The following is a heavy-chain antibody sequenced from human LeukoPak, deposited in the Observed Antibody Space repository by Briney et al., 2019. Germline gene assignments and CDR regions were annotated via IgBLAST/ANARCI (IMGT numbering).Heavy chain of an antibody. CDR1: GFTVSSNY. Sequence: GGSLRLSCAASGFTVSSNYMSWVRQAPGKGLEWVSVIYSGGSTYYADSVKGRFTISRDNSKNTLYLQMNSLRAEDTAVYYCAEVWAGTEQYYFDYWGQGTLVTVSS. D-gene: IGHD6-19*01. V-gene: IGHV3-53*01. CDR3: AEVWAGTEQYYFDY. J-gene: IGHJ4*02. CDR2: IYSGGST.